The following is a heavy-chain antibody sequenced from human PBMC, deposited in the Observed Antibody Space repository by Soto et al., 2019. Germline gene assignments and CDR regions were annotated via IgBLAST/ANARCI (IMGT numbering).Heavy chain of an antibody. CDR1: GYSFTSYW. V-gene: IGHV5-51*01. J-gene: IGHJ4*02. CDR2: IYPGDSDT. D-gene: IGHD5-18*01. CDR3: ARLSSGYSYGYYFDY. Sequence: PGESLKISCKGSGYSFTSYWIGWVRQMPGKGLEWMGIIYPGDSDTRYSPSFQGQVTISADKSISTAYLQWSSLKASDTARYYCARLSSGYSYGYYFDYWGQGTLVTVSS.